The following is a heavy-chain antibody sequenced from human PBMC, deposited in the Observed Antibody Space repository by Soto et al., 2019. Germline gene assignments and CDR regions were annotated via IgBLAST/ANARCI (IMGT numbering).Heavy chain of an antibody. CDR1: GFTFSSYA. Sequence: GGSLRLSCAASGFTFSSYAMSWVRQAPGRGLEWVSIISGSGSSTFYADSVKGRFTISRDNFRNTLYVQMDSLRAEDTAVYYCAKDRAGNLYFDYWGQGALVTVSS. J-gene: IGHJ4*02. CDR2: ISGSGSST. V-gene: IGHV3-23*01. CDR3: AKDRAGNLYFDY.